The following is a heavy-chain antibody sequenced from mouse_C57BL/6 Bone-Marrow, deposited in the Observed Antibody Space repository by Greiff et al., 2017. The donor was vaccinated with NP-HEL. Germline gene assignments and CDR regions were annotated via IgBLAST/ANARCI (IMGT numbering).Heavy chain of an antibody. CDR1: GFNIKDDY. Sequence: DVQLQESGAELVRPGASVKLSCTASGFNIKDDYMHWVKQRPEQGLEWIGWIDPENGDTEYASKFQGKATITADTSSNTAYLQLSSLTSEDTAVYYCTTGLLRRRWFAYWGQGTLVTVSA. J-gene: IGHJ3*01. D-gene: IGHD1-1*01. CDR3: TTGLLRRRWFAY. CDR2: IDPENGDT. V-gene: IGHV14-4*01.